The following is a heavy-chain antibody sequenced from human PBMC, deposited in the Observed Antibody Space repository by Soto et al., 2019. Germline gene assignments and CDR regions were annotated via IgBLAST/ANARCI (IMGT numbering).Heavy chain of an antibody. V-gene: IGHV4-59*01. Sequence: SETLSLTCSVSGGSISGYYWSWIRQAPGRGLEWIGYVYDTGSTSYNPSLQSRVTISVDTSKKQFSLSLRLVTAADTAVYFCARSIAVPSSHIDHWGQGTRVTVSS. CDR2: VYDTGST. CDR1: GGSISGYY. D-gene: IGHD6-6*01. CDR3: ARSIAVPSSHIDH. J-gene: IGHJ4*02.